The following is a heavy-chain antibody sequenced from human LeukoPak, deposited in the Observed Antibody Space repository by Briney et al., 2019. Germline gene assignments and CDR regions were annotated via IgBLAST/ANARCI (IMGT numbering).Heavy chain of an antibody. Sequence: PGGSLRLSCAASGFTFDDYAMHWVRQAPGKGLEWVSLISWDGGSTYYADSVKGRFTISRDNSKNSLYLQMNSLRAEDTALYYCVLTMKDAFDIWGQGTMVTVSS. CDR3: VLTMKDAFDI. D-gene: IGHD3-22*01. V-gene: IGHV3-43D*03. CDR1: GFTFDDYA. CDR2: ISWDGGST. J-gene: IGHJ3*02.